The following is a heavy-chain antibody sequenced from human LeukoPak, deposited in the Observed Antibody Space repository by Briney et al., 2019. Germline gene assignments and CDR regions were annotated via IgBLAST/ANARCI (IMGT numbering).Heavy chain of an antibody. D-gene: IGHD1-26*01. CDR3: ARGGATPPKYYFDY. CDR2: IYTSGST. J-gene: IGHJ4*02. CDR1: GDSISSGSYY. Sequence: SQTLSLTCTVSGDSISSGSYYWSWIRQPAGKGLEWIGRIYTSGSTNYNPSLKSRVTISVDTSKNQFSLKLSSVTAADTAVYYCARGGATPPKYYFDYWGQGTLVTVSS. V-gene: IGHV4-61*02.